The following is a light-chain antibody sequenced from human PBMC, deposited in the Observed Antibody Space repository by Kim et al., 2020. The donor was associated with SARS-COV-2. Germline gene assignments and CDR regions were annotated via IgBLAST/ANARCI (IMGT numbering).Light chain of an antibody. J-gene: IGLJ2*01. CDR3: QSLGV. V-gene: IGLV6-57*02. CDR1: GGRMARNK. CDR2: ENN. Sequence: EVRGKTETRAGPSSGGRMARNKVERNKQGPGSAPTTLISENNERPSGVPERFSGDSDSSSNSASHTIAGLKTEDEADYYCQSLGVFGGGTQLTVL.